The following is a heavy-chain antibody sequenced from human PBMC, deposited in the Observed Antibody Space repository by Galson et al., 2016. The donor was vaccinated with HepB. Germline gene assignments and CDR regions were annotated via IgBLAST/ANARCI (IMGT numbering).Heavy chain of an antibody. CDR3: ARDIKPTYYGSGKTFDAFDI. CDR2: ITWNSDRI. CDR1: RFAFDDYA. V-gene: IGHV3-9*01. J-gene: IGHJ3*02. Sequence: SLRLSCAASRFAFDDYAIHWVRQAPGKGLEWVSGITWNSDRIGYADSVKGRFTISRDNAKNSLYLRMNSLRAEDTALYYCARDIKPTYYGSGKTFDAFDIWGQGTMVTVSS. D-gene: IGHD3-10*01.